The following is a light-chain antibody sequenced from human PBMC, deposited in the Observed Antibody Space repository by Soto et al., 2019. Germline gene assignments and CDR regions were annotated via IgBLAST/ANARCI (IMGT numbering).Light chain of an antibody. Sequence: DIQMTQSPSSVSASVGDRVTITCRPSQDLAGWLAWYQQKPGKAPKLLIYAASSLQSGVPSRFRGSGSGTEFTLTISSLQPEDFATYYCQQANSFPRTFGGGTKVDIK. CDR2: AAS. CDR3: QQANSFPRT. V-gene: IGKV1-12*01. J-gene: IGKJ4*01. CDR1: QDLAGW.